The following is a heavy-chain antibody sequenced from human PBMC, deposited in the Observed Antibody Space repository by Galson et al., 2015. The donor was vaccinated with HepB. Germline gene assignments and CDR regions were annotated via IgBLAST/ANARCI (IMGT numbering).Heavy chain of an antibody. V-gene: IGHV3-11*01. CDR1: GFTFSDYY. J-gene: IGHJ4*02. CDR2: ISSSGSTI. Sequence: SLRLSCAASGFTFSDYYMSWIRQAPGKGLEWVSYISSSGSTIYYADSVKGRFTISRDNAKNSLYLQMNSLRAEDTAVYYCATGLESLTQVLPIDYWGQGTLVTVSS. CDR3: ATGLESLTQVLPIDY.